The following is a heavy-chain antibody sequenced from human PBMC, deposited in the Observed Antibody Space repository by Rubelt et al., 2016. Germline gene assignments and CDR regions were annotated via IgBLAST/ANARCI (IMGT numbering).Heavy chain of an antibody. CDR2: ISGSGGSI. D-gene: IGHD4-17*01. CDR3: ARLTTVTRDAFDI. V-gene: IGHV3-23*01. Sequence: SLRLSCAASGFTFSTYAMGWVRQAPGKGLAWVSAISGSGGSIYYADSVKGRFTISRDSSKNTVYLQMNSLRAEDTAVYYCARLTTVTRDAFDIWGQGTMVTVSS. CDR1: GFTFSTYA. J-gene: IGHJ3*02.